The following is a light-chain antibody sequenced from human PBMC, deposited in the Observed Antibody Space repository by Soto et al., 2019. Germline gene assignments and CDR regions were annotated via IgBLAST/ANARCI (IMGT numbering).Light chain of an antibody. J-gene: IGKJ1*01. CDR1: QDISNY. CDR3: QQSYSTPT. CDR2: DAS. Sequence: DIQMTQSPSSLSASVGDRVTITCQASQDISNYLNWYQQKPGKASKLLIYDASNLETGVPSRFSGSGSGTDFTLTISSLQPEDFATYYCQQSYSTPTFGQGTKVDIK. V-gene: IGKV1-39*01.